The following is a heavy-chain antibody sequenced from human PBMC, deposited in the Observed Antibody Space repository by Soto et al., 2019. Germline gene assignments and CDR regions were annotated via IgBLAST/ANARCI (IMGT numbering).Heavy chain of an antibody. CDR1: GYTFTGYY. CDR2: INPYRGNT. CDR3: AREGALKPFSS. J-gene: IGHJ5*02. Sequence: ASVKVSCKASGYTFTGYYMNWVRQAPGQGLEWLGWINPYRGNTNYAQKFQGRVTMTSDSSVSTVYMELTSLRSDDTAVYYCAREGALKPFSSWGQGALVTVSS. V-gene: IGHV1-2*02.